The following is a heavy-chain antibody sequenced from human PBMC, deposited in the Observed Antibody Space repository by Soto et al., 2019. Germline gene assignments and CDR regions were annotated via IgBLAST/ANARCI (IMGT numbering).Heavy chain of an antibody. Sequence: QVQLVESGGGVVQPGRSLRLSCAASGFTFSSYGMHWVRQAPGKGLEWVAVISYDGSNKYYADSVKGRFTISRDNSKNTLYRQMHSLRAEDTAVYYCAKVAVVGATTVDYWGQGTLVTVSS. D-gene: IGHD1-26*01. J-gene: IGHJ4*02. CDR2: ISYDGSNK. CDR3: AKVAVVGATTVDY. V-gene: IGHV3-30*18. CDR1: GFTFSSYG.